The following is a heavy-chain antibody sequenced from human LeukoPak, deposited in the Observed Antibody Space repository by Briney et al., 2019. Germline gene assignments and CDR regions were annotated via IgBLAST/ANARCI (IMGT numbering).Heavy chain of an antibody. Sequence: SQTLSLTCTVSGASINNGGYYWGWIRQHPGKGLEWIGYIYNTGRTYHNPSLESRVTISTDTSENQFSLKLTSVTAADTATYYCARIRAAYESTIYSPHSDIWGQGTLVSVSS. J-gene: IGHJ4*02. CDR3: ARIRAAYESTIYSPHSDI. V-gene: IGHV4-31*03. D-gene: IGHD3-22*01. CDR2: IYNTGRT. CDR1: GASINNGGYY.